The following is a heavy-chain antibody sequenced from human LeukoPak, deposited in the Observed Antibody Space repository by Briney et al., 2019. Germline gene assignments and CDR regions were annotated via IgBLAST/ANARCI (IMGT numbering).Heavy chain of an antibody. D-gene: IGHD6-13*01. V-gene: IGHV1-69*05. CDR1: GGTFSSYA. Sequence: ASVKVSCKASGGTFSSYAISWVRQAPGQGLEWMGGIIPIFGTANYAQKFQGRVTITTDESTSTAYMELSSLRSEDTAVYYCARGWGGYSSSWPLDYWGQGTLVTVSS. J-gene: IGHJ4*02. CDR2: IIPIFGTA. CDR3: ARGWGGYSSSWPLDY.